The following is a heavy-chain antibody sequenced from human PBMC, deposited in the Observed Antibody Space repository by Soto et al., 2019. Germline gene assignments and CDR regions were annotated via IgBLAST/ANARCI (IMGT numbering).Heavy chain of an antibody. CDR3: ARDAYYDFWSGGFDI. J-gene: IGHJ3*02. CDR2: IYYSGST. D-gene: IGHD3-3*01. Sequence: SETLSLTCTVSGGSIRSYYWSWIRQPPGKGLEWIGYIYYSGSTNYNPSLKSRVTISVDTSKNQFSLKLSSVTAADTAVYYCARDAYYDFWSGGFDIWGQGTMVTVSS. CDR1: GGSIRSYY. V-gene: IGHV4-59*01.